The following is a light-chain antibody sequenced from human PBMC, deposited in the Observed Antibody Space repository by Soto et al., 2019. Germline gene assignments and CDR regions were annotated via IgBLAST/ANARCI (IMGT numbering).Light chain of an antibody. CDR2: DAS. CDR3: QQRSNCH. J-gene: IGKJ5*01. CDR1: QSVSSN. V-gene: IGKV3D-11*02. Sequence: ELVMTQSPDTLSVSPGDRATLSCRASQSVSSNLAWYQQKPGQAPRLLIYDASNRATGIPARFSGSGSGTDFTLTISSLEPEDFAVYYXQQRSNCHFGQGTRLEIK.